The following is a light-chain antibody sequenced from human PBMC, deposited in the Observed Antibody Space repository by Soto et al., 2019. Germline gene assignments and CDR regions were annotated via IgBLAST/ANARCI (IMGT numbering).Light chain of an antibody. Sequence: QSVLTQPPSVSGAPGQRVTISCTGSSSNIGPTYDVHWYQQLPGTAPKLLIYANTNRPSGVPDRFSGSKSGTSASLAITGLQAKDEADYFCQSYDSSLSGYVFGTGTKVTVL. V-gene: IGLV1-40*01. CDR3: QSYDSSLSGYV. CDR2: ANT. J-gene: IGLJ1*01. CDR1: SSNIGPTYD.